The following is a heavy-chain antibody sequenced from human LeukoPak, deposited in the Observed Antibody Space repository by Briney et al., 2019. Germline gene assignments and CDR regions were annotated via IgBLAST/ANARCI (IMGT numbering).Heavy chain of an antibody. V-gene: IGHV1-46*01. J-gene: IGHJ6*03. D-gene: IGHD6-13*01. Sequence: VASVKVSCKASGYTFTNYYMHWVRQAPGQGLEWMGIINPRCGDTNYAQKFQGRVTLTSDTSTSTVYMHLTSLRSEDTAVYYCASHPIPATGTTDYYYYMDVWGEGTTVTISS. CDR1: GYTFTNYY. CDR3: ASHPIPATGTTDYYYYMDV. CDR2: INPRCGDT.